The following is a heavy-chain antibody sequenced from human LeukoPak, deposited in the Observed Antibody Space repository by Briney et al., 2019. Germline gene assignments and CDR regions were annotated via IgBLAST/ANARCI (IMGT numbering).Heavy chain of an antibody. V-gene: IGHV3-48*03. Sequence: GGSLRLSCTASEFTFGDYAISWVRQAPGKGLEWVSYISSSGSTIYYADSVKGRFTISRDNAKNSLYLQMNSLRAEDTAVYYCARGGDYGDYWGQGTLATVSS. CDR2: ISSSGSTI. D-gene: IGHD4-17*01. CDR1: EFTFGDYA. J-gene: IGHJ4*02. CDR3: ARGGDYGDY.